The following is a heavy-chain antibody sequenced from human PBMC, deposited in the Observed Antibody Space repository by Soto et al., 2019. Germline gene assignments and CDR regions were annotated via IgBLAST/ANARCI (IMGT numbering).Heavy chain of an antibody. Sequence: PGGSLRLSCGVSGLTVSSNYMSWFRQAPGKGLEWVSIIYSAGSTYYADSVKGRFTISRDNSKNTVYLQMNSLRAEDTAVYYCARVFTDTAKVFDYWGQGTLVTVSS. V-gene: IGHV3-53*01. CDR1: GLTVSSNY. CDR3: ARVFTDTAKVFDY. J-gene: IGHJ4*02. D-gene: IGHD5-18*01. CDR2: IYSAGST.